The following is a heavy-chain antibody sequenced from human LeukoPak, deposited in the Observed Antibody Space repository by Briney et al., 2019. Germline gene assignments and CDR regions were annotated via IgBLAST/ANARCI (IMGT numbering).Heavy chain of an antibody. J-gene: IGHJ4*02. Sequence: GSLRLSCAASGFTFSSYGMSWVRQAPGKGLEWVSAISGSGGSTYYADSVKGRFTISRDNSKNTLYLQMNSLRAEDTAVYYCAKGHRGRYCSSTSCYARLDYWGQGTLVTVSS. V-gene: IGHV3-23*01. CDR3: AKGHRGRYCSSTSCYARLDY. CDR2: ISGSGGST. D-gene: IGHD2-2*01. CDR1: GFTFSSYG.